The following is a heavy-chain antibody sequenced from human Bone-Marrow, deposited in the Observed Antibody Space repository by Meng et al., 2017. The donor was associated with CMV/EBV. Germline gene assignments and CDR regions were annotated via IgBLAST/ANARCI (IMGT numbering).Heavy chain of an antibody. CDR2: TSGTGSYI. Sequence: GESLKISCAASGFTFSGYSMSWVRQTPGKGLQWVSSTSGTGSYIYYADSVRGRFTISRDNAKNSLFLQMNSLRAEDTAVYYCARDDTQETYYYGMDVWGQGTTVTVSS. V-gene: IGHV3-21*01. CDR3: ARDDTQETYYYGMDV. J-gene: IGHJ6*02. CDR1: GFTFSGYS.